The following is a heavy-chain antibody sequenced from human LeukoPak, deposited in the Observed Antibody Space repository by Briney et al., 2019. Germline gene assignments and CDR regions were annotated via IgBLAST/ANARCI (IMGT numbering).Heavy chain of an antibody. CDR2: INPSAGST. CDR3: ARDDGSGSSDY. D-gene: IGHD3-10*01. J-gene: IGHJ4*02. CDR1: GYTFTSCY. V-gene: IGHV1-46*01. Sequence: GASVKVSCKTSGYTFTSCYMHWVRQAPGQGLEWMGMINPSAGSTRYAQKFQGRVTMTTDTSTSTVYMELSSLRSNDTAVYYCARDDGSGSSDYWGQGTLVTVSS.